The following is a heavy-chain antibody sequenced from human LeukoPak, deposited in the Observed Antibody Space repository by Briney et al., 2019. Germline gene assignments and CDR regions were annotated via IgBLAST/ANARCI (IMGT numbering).Heavy chain of an antibody. CDR2: INPNSGGT. D-gene: IGHD1-1*01. V-gene: IGHV1-2*02. Sequence: GASVKVSCKASGYTFTGYYMHWVRQAPGQGLEWMGWINPNSGGTNYAQKFQGRVTMTRDTSISTAYMELSRLRSDDTAVYYCARARYKGREEVDLFDYWGQGTLVTVSS. CDR3: ARARYKGREEVDLFDY. J-gene: IGHJ4*02. CDR1: GYTFTGYY.